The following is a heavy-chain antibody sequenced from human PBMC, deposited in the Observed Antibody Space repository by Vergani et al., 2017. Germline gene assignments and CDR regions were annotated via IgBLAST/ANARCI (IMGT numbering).Heavy chain of an antibody. V-gene: IGHV4-38-2*01. Sequence: QVQLQESGPGLVKPSETLSLTCAVSGYSISSGYYWGWIRQPPGKGLEWIGSIYHSGSTYYNPSLKSRVTISVDTSKNQFSLKLSSVTAADTAVYYCARRSYDSSGHYYGYWGQGTLVTVSS. CDR3: ARRSYDSSGHYYGY. CDR2: IYHSGST. D-gene: IGHD3-22*01. J-gene: IGHJ4*02. CDR1: GYSISSGYY.